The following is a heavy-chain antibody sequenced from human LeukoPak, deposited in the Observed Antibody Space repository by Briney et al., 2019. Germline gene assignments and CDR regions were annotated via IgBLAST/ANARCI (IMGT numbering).Heavy chain of an antibody. V-gene: IGHV3-64*01. Sequence: GGALRLSCAASGFTFSSYAMHWVRQAAGKGLEDVSAISSNGGSTYYANSVKGRLTISRDNSKNTLYLQMGSLRAEDMAVYYCARATFGSGDYFDYWGQGTLVTVSS. D-gene: IGHD3-10*01. CDR2: ISSNGGST. CDR1: GFTFSSYA. J-gene: IGHJ4*02. CDR3: ARATFGSGDYFDY.